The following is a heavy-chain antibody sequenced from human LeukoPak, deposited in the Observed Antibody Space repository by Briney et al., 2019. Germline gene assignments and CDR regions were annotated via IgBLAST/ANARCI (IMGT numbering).Heavy chain of an antibody. CDR1: GGSFSGYY. J-gene: IGHJ4*02. V-gene: IGHV4-34*01. D-gene: IGHD1-20*01. CDR3: ARHRYNWNFFDY. CDR2: INHSGST. Sequence: SETLSLTCAVYGGSFSGYYWSWIRQPPGKGLEWIGEINHSGSTNYNPSLKSRVTISVDTSKNQFSLKLSSVTAADTAVYYCARHRYNWNFFDYWGQGTLVTVSS.